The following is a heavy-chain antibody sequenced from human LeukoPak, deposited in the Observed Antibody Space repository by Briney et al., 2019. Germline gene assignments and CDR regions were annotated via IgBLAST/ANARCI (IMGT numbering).Heavy chain of an antibody. CDR2: ISGSGGST. J-gene: IGHJ4*02. CDR3: AKDLLVGATRGPFDY. Sequence: GGSLRLSCAASGFTFSSHAMSWVRQAPGKGLEWVSAISGSGGSTYYADSVKGRFTISRDNSKNTLYLQMNSLRAEDTAVYYCAKDLLVGATRGPFDYWGQGTLVTVSS. V-gene: IGHV3-23*01. CDR1: GFTFSSHA. D-gene: IGHD1-26*01.